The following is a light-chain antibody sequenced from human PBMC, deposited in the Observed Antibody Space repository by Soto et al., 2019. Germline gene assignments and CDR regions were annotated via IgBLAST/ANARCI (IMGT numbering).Light chain of an antibody. CDR1: SSDVGGYNY. V-gene: IGLV2-8*01. Sequence: QSALTQPPSASGSPGQSVTISCTGTSSDVGGYNYVSWYQQHPGKAPKLMIYEVSKRPSGVPDRFSGSKSGNTASLTVSGLQAEDEADYYCSSYAGSNFHYVVGTGTKLTVL. CDR3: SSYAGSNFHYV. J-gene: IGLJ1*01. CDR2: EVS.